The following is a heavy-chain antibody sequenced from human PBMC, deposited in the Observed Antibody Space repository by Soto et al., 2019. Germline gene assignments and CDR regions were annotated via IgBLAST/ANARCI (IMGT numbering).Heavy chain of an antibody. Sequence: ASVKVSCKASGYSFTDYHIHWVRQAPGQGLEWLGRINPKSGGTSTAQKFQGWVTMTTDTSISTASMELTRLTSDDTAIYYCARLVATIETYYYGMDVWGQGTTVTVS. CDR2: INPKSGGT. CDR3: ARLVATIETYYYGMDV. D-gene: IGHD5-12*01. J-gene: IGHJ6*02. V-gene: IGHV1-2*04. CDR1: GYSFTDYH.